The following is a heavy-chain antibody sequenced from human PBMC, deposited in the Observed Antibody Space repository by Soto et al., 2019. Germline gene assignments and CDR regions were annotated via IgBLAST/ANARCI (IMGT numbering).Heavy chain of an antibody. D-gene: IGHD2-8*01. CDR3: AMVDVTPSPQDV. CDR1: GYSFTRYG. V-gene: IGHV1-18*01. CDR2: INTYNGNT. J-gene: IGHJ6*02. Sequence: QVQLVQSRAEVKNPGASVKVSCKASGYSFTRYGIAWARQAPGQGLEWMGWINTYNGNTNYAQNLQGRVTLTTDTSTSTAYMELTSLRSNDTAIYYCAMVDVTPSPQDVWGQGTTVIVSS.